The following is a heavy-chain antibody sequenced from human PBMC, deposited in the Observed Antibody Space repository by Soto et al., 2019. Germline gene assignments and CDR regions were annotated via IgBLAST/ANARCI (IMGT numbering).Heavy chain of an antibody. V-gene: IGHV1-2*02. CDR2: INPNSGGT. Sequence: ASVKVSCKASGYTFTGYYMHWVRQAPGQGLEWMGWINPNSGGTNYAQKFQGRVTMTRDTSISTAYMELSRLRCDDTAVYYCARVMGGGYYYGMDVWGQGTTVTVS. CDR1: GYTFTGYY. D-gene: IGHD1-26*01. CDR3: ARVMGGGYYYGMDV. J-gene: IGHJ6*02.